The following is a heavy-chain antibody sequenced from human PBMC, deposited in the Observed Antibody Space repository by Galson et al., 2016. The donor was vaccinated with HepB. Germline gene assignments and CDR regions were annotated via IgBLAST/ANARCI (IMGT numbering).Heavy chain of an antibody. CDR1: GFTFSSYW. D-gene: IGHD1-1*01. CDR3: AVGNDPLDY. CDR2: ITGDGSSS. V-gene: IGHV3-74*01. Sequence: SLTLSCAASGFTFSSYWMHWVRQAPGKGRVWVSRITGDGSSSTYADSVKGRFTISRDNAKNTLYLQMNSLRAGDTAVYYCAVGNDPLDYWGQGTLVTVSS. J-gene: IGHJ4*02.